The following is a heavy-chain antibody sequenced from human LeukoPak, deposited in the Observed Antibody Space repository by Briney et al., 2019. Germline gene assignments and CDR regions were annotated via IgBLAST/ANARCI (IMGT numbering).Heavy chain of an antibody. D-gene: IGHD1-26*01. CDR3: ATVGAIDY. CDR1: GYTFTDYY. J-gene: IGHJ4*02. CDR2: VDPEDGET. V-gene: IGHV1-69-2*01. Sequence: ASVKVSCKASGYTFTDYYMHWVQQAPGKGLEWMGRVDPEDGETIYAEEFQGRVTITADTSTDTAYMELSSLRSEDTAVYYCATVGAIDYWGQGTLVTVSS.